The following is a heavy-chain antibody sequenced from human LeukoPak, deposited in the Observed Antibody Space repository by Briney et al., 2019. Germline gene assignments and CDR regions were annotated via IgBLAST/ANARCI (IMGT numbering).Heavy chain of an antibody. CDR1: GGSISSSSYY. V-gene: IGHV4-39*07. J-gene: IGHJ3*02. D-gene: IGHD2-15*01. Sequence: SETLSLTCTVSGGSISSSSYYWGWIRQPPGKGLEWIGSIYYSGSTYYNPSLKSRVTISVDTSKNQFSLKLSSVTAADTAVYYCARDTRKLRYCSGGSCYSGGAFDIWGQGTMVTVSS. CDR2: IYYSGST. CDR3: ARDTRKLRYCSGGSCYSGGAFDI.